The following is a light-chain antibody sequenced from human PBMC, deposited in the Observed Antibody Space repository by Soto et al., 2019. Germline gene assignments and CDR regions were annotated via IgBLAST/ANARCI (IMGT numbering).Light chain of an antibody. J-gene: IGKJ2*01. CDR3: QQCNSWPYT. CDR1: QSVRNN. Sequence: EIVMTQSPPTLSVSPGERVTLSCRASQSVRNNFAWYQQKPGLAPRLLIYDASTRATGIPARFSGSGSGTEFTLTISSLQSEDFAVYYCQQCNSWPYTFGQGTKLEI. CDR2: DAS. V-gene: IGKV3-15*01.